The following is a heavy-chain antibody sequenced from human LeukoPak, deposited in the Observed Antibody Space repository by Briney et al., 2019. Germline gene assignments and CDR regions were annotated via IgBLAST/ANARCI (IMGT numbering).Heavy chain of an antibody. V-gene: IGHV4-39*07. CDR1: GGSISTNNYY. J-gene: IGHJ4*02. D-gene: IGHD6-19*01. CDR2: ISYSGTT. Sequence: SETLSLTCTVSGGSISTNNYYWGWIRQPPGKGLEWIGSISYSGTTYYNPSLKSRVTISIDTSKNHFSLKLTSVTAADTATYYCARETSLAGFASGLGFNYWGQGILVTVSS. CDR3: ARETSLAGFASGLGFNY.